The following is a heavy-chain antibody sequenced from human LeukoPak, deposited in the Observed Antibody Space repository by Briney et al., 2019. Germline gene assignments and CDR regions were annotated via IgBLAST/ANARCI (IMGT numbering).Heavy chain of an antibody. CDR1: GFTFSSYS. J-gene: IGHJ4*02. CDR2: VGSSSSYI. Sequence: GGSLRLSCAASGFTFSSYSMSWVRQAPGKGLEWVSSVGSSSSYIYYADSVRGRFTISRDSAKNSLYLQMNGLRAEDTAVYYCARGWSSYYFDYWSQGTLVTVSS. V-gene: IGHV3-21*01. D-gene: IGHD2-15*01. CDR3: ARGWSSYYFDY.